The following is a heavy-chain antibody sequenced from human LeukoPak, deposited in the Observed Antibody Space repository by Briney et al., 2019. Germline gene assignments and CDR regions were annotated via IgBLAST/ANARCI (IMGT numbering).Heavy chain of an antibody. V-gene: IGHV3-73*01. CDR2: IRSKANSYAT. D-gene: IGHD3-22*01. CDR1: GFTFSGSA. CDR3: AKDHSSYSSGYPTGY. Sequence: GGSLRLSCAASGFTFSGSAMHWVRQASGKGLEWVGRIRSKANSYATAYAASVKGRFTISRGNSKNTLYLQMNSLRAEDTAVYYCAKDHSSYSSGYPTGYWGQGTLVTVSS. J-gene: IGHJ4*02.